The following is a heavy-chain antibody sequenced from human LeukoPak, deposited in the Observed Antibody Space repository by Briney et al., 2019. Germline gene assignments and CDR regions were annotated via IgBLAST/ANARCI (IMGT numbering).Heavy chain of an antibody. J-gene: IGHJ4*02. Sequence: PGGSLRLSCAASGFTFSSYGMHWVRQAPGKGLEWVAFIRYDGSNKYYADSVKGRFTISRDNSKNTLYLQMNSLRAEDTAVYYCAKTRGYSGYDRGAYYFDYWGQGTLVTVSS. V-gene: IGHV3-30*02. D-gene: IGHD5-12*01. CDR3: AKTRGYSGYDRGAYYFDY. CDR2: IRYDGSNK. CDR1: GFTFSSYG.